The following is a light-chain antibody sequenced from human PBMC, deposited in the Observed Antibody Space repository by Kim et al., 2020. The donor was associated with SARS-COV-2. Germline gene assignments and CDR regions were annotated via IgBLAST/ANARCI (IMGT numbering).Light chain of an antibody. CDR1: SSDVGRYNY. Sequence: QSALTQPRSVSGSPGQSVTISCTGTSSDVGRYNYVSWYQQHPGKAPKLMIYDVSNRPSGVPDRFSASKSGNTASLTISGLQPEDEADYYCCSYADNYTWVFGGGTQLTVL. CDR2: DVS. V-gene: IGLV2-11*01. J-gene: IGLJ3*02. CDR3: CSYADNYTWV.